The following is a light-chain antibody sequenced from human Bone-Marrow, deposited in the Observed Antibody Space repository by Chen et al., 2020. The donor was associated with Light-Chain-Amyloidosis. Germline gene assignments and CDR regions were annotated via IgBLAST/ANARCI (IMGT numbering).Light chain of an antibody. CDR1: SSNIGPNY. CDR2: RNN. V-gene: IGLV1-47*01. J-gene: IGLJ3*02. Sequence: QSVLTQPPSASGTPGQRVSISCSGSSSNIGPNYVFWYQHLPGSAPKLLIYRNNQWPSGVPDRFSGSKSGTSASLAINGLRCEDEADYYCAAWDDSLSGWVFGGGTRLTVL. CDR3: AAWDDSLSGWV.